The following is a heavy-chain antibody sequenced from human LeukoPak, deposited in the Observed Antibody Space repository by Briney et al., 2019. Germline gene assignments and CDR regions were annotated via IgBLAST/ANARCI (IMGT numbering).Heavy chain of an antibody. V-gene: IGHV4-34*01. CDR1: GGSFSGYY. CDR3: AGGQILRLVDY. CDR2: INHSGST. J-gene: IGHJ4*02. D-gene: IGHD3-3*01. Sequence: SETLSLTCAVYGGSFSGYYWSWIRQPPGKGLEWIGEINHSGSTNYNPSLKSRVTISVDTSKNQFSLKLSSVTAADTAVYYCAGGQILRLVDYWGQGTLVTVSS.